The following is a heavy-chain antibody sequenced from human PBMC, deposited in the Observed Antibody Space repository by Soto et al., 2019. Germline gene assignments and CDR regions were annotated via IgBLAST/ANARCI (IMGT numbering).Heavy chain of an antibody. D-gene: IGHD2-2*01. CDR1: GGTFSSYA. Sequence: QVQLVQSGAEVKKPGSSVKVSCKASGGTFSSYAISWVRQAPGQGLEWMGGIIPIFGTANYAQKFQGRVTITADESPSTAYMELSSLRSEDTAVYYCARRYCSSTSCYRGHFDYWGQGTLVTVSS. J-gene: IGHJ4*02. CDR2: IIPIFGTA. CDR3: ARRYCSSTSCYRGHFDY. V-gene: IGHV1-69*01.